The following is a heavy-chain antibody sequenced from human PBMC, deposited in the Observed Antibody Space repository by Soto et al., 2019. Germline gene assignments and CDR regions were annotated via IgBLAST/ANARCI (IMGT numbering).Heavy chain of an antibody. Sequence: SVKVSCKASGYTFTSYYMHWVRQAPGQGLEWMGGIIPIFGTANYAQKFQDRVTITADESTSTAYMELSSLRSEDTAVYYCARTYYDILTGYYTQGRYFDYWGQGTLVTVSS. V-gene: IGHV1-69*13. D-gene: IGHD3-9*01. CDR1: GYTFTSYY. J-gene: IGHJ4*02. CDR3: ARTYYDILTGYYTQGRYFDY. CDR2: IIPIFGTA.